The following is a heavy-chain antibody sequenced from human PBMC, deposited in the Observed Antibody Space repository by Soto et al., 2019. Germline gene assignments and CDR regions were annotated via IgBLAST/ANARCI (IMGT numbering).Heavy chain of an antibody. CDR2: IWYDGSNK. Sequence: QVQLVESGGGVVQPGRSLRLSCAASGFTYSTYGMHWVRQAPGKGLEWVAVIWYDGSNKYYADSVKGRFTISRDNSKNTLFLQMNSRRAEDTAVYYCARGGGYCSGGSCYCDYWGQGTLVTVSS. CDR3: ARGGGYCSGGSCYCDY. V-gene: IGHV3-33*01. D-gene: IGHD2-15*01. J-gene: IGHJ4*02. CDR1: GFTYSTYG.